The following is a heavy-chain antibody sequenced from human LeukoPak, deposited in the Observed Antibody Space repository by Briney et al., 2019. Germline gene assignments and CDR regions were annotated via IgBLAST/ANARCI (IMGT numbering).Heavy chain of an antibody. J-gene: IGHJ4*02. CDR2: IYSGGST. Sequence: GRSLRLSCAASGFTVSSNYMSWVRQAPGKGLEWVSVIYSGGSTYYADSVKGRFTISRDNSKNTLYLQMNSLRAEDTAVYYCARESYRSFDYWGQGTLVTVSS. V-gene: IGHV3-53*01. CDR1: GFTVSSNY. CDR3: ARESYRSFDY.